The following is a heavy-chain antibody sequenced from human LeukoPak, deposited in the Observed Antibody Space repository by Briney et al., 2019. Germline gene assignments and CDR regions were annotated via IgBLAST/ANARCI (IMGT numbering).Heavy chain of an antibody. CDR2: IYSGGST. CDR1: GFSVSSNY. V-gene: IGHV3-53*01. CDR3: ARYYYDSSGYPYYFDY. J-gene: IGHJ4*02. Sequence: GGSLRLSCAASGFSVSSNYMSWVRQAPGKGLEWVSIIYSGGSTYYADSVKGRFTISRDNSKNTVYLQMNSLRAEDTAVYYCARYYYDSSGYPYYFDYWGQGTLVTVSS. D-gene: IGHD3-22*01.